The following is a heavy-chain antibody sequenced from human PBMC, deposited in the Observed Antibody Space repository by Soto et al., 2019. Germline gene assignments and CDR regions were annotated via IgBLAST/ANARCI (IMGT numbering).Heavy chain of an antibody. CDR3: ARSTNDYGDRH. CDR2: MNPNSGNT. V-gene: IGHV1-8*01. Sequence: QVQLVQSGAEVKKPGASVKVSCKASGYTFTSYDINWVRQATGQGLEWMGSMNPNSGNTGYAQKSQGRITMTRNTSMSTAYMELSSLRSEDTAVYYCARSTNDYGDRHWGQGTLVTVSS. CDR1: GYTFTSYD. D-gene: IGHD4-17*01. J-gene: IGHJ4*02.